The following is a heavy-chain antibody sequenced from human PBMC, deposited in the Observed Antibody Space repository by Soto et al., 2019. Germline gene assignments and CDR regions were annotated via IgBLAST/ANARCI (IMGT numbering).Heavy chain of an antibody. CDR3: ARDRPIHYYGSGALYGMDV. D-gene: IGHD3-10*01. V-gene: IGHV4-30-4*01. J-gene: IGHJ6*02. Sequence: PSETLSLTCTVSGGSISSDVYYWSWIRQPPGKGLEWIGYIYYSGNTYYNPSLKSRVIISVDTSKNQFSLKLSSVTAADTAVYYCARDRPIHYYGSGALYGMDVWGQGTTVTASS. CDR1: GGSISSDVYY. CDR2: IYYSGNT.